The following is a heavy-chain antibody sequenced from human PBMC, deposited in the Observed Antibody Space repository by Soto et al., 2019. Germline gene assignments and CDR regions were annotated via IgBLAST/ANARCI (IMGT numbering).Heavy chain of an antibody. CDR3: ARHEVLYNWFDP. CDR2: IYYSGTT. CDR1: GGSISSYY. Sequence: PSETLSLTCTVSGGSISSYYRSWIRQPPGKGLEWIGYIYYSGTTNYNPSLKSRVTISVDTSKNQLSLKLSSVTAADTAVYYCARHEVLYNWFDPWGQGTRVTVSS. V-gene: IGHV4-59*08. J-gene: IGHJ5*02.